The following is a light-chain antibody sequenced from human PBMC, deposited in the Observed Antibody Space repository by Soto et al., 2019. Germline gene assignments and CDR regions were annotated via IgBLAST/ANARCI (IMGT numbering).Light chain of an antibody. CDR1: QSVSSRY. CDR3: QQYGSSPGLFT. V-gene: IGKV3-20*01. Sequence: DIVLTQSPGILSLSPGESATLSCRASQSVSSRYLAWYQQKPGPAPRLLIYGASNRATGVPDRFSGSGSGTDFTLTIRRLEPEDFAVYYCQQYGSSPGLFTFGPGTKVDIK. J-gene: IGKJ3*01. CDR2: GAS.